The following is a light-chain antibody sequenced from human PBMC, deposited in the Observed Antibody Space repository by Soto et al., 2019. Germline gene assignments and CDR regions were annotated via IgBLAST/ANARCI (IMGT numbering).Light chain of an antibody. CDR2: EVS. Sequence: QSALTQPASVSGSPGQSITISCTGTSSDVGGYNYVSWYQQHPGKALKLMIYEVSNRPSGVSNRFSGSKSGNTASLTISGLQAEDEADYYCNSYTSSSTWVFGGGTKVTVL. CDR3: NSYTSSSTWV. CDR1: SSDVGGYNY. V-gene: IGLV2-14*01. J-gene: IGLJ3*02.